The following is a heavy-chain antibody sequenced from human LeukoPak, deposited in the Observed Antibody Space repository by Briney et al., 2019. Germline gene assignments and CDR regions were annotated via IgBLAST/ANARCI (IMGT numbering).Heavy chain of an antibody. V-gene: IGHV4-59*10. CDR2: IYTSGST. CDR1: GGSFSGYY. J-gene: IGHJ4*02. Sequence: SETLSLTCAVYGGSFSGYYWSWIRQPAGKGLEWIGRIYTSGSTNYNPSLKSRVTMSVDTSKNQFSLKLSSVTAADTAVYYCARTYSGSWAFDYWGQGTLVTVSS. CDR3: ARTYSGSWAFDY. D-gene: IGHD1-26*01.